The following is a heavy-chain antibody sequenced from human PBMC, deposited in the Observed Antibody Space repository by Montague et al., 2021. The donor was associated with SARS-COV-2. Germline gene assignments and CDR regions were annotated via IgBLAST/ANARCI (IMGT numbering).Heavy chain of an antibody. CDR2: AHYTGTT. CDR3: ARHRANAGSFDI. CDR1: GGSITVSRYD. Sequence: SETLSLTCTVSGGSITVSRYDWGWIRQPPGKGLEWIGSAHYTGTTSYNASLKSRLTISVDTSENLFSLKMTSVTASDTAVYYCARHRANAGSFDIWGQGTMVTVSS. D-gene: IGHD1-1*01. J-gene: IGHJ3*02. V-gene: IGHV4-39*01.